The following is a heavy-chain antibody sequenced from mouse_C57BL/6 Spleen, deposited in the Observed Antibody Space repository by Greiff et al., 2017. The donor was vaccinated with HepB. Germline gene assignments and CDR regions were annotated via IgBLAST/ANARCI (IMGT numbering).Heavy chain of an antibody. CDR2: IYPSDSET. J-gene: IGHJ4*01. V-gene: IGHV1-61*01. CDR1: GYTFTSYW. CDR3: ASSSDYYGSSYDAMDY. D-gene: IGHD1-1*01. Sequence: QVQLQQPGAELVRPGSSVKLSCKASGYTFTSYWMEWVKQRPGQGLEWIGNIYPSDSETHYNQKFKDKATLTVDKSSSTAFMQLSSLTSEDSAVYYCASSSDYYGSSYDAMDYWGQGTSVTVSS.